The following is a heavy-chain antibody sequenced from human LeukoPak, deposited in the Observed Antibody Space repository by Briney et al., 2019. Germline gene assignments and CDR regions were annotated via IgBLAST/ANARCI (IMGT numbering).Heavy chain of an antibody. D-gene: IGHD6-6*01. CDR2: IYYSGST. CDR1: GGSISSYY. Sequence: SETLSLTCTVSGGSISSYYWSWIRQPPGKGLEWIGSIYYSGSTYYNPSLKSRVTISVDTSKNQFSLKLSSVTAADTAVYYCAGGSIAARRYKNWFDPWGQGTLVTVSS. CDR3: AGGSIAARRYKNWFDP. V-gene: IGHV4-39*07. J-gene: IGHJ5*02.